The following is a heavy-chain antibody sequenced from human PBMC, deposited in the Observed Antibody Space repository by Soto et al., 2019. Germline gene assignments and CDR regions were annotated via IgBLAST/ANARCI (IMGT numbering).Heavy chain of an antibody. CDR2: IYYSGST. J-gene: IGHJ5*02. V-gene: IGHV4-59*01. Sequence: SETLSLTCTVSGGSISSYYWSWIRQPPGKGLEYIGYIYYSGSTNYNPSLKSRVTISVDTSKNQFSLKLSSVTAADTAVYYFARSLYSGSYTHWFDPWGQGALVTVSS. D-gene: IGHD1-26*01. CDR1: GGSISSYY. CDR3: ARSLYSGSYTHWFDP.